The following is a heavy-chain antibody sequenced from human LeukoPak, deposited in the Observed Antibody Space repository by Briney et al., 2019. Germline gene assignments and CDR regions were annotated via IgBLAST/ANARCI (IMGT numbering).Heavy chain of an antibody. Sequence: GGSLRLSCAASGFTFSSYAMSWVRQAPGKGLEWVSAISGSGGYTYYAASVKGGFTISRDNSKNTLYLQINSLSAEDTAVYYCARVVAAANYYYYGMDVWGQGTTVTVSS. CDR2: ISGSGGYT. D-gene: IGHD6-13*01. CDR3: ARVVAAANYYYYGMDV. CDR1: GFTFSSYA. J-gene: IGHJ6*02. V-gene: IGHV3-23*01.